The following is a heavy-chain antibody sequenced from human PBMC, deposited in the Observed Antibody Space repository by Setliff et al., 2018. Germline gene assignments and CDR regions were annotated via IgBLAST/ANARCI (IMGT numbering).Heavy chain of an antibody. CDR1: GYSISSGYI. V-gene: IGHV4-38-2*02. CDR3: ARYDSSGYSENYYFDY. Sequence: SETLSLTCTVSGYSISSGYIWGWIRQPPGKGLEWIGCVYYSGNTYYSPSLKSRVTMFVDTSKNQFSLMLYSVTAADTAIYYCARYDSSGYSENYYFDYWGQGTLVTVSS. CDR2: VYYSGNT. J-gene: IGHJ4*02. D-gene: IGHD3-22*01.